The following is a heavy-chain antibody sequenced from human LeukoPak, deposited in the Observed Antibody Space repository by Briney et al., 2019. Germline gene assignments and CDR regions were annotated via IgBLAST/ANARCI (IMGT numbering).Heavy chain of an antibody. CDR3: ATAPYYYGSGSYYN. J-gene: IGHJ4*02. CDR2: MNPNSGNT. Sequence: GASVNVSCKASGYTFTSYDINWVRQATGQGLEWMGWMNPNSGNTGYAQKFQGRVTMTEDTSTDTAYMQLSSLRSEDTAVYYCATAPYYYGSGSYYNWGQGTLVTVSS. D-gene: IGHD3-10*01. CDR1: GYTFTSYD. V-gene: IGHV1-8*02.